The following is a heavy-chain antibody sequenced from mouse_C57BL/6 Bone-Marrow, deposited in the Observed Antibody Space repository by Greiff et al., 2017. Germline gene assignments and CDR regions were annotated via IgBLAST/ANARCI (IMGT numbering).Heavy chain of an antibody. V-gene: IGHV5-17*01. J-gene: IGHJ3*01. CDR2: ISSGSSTI. CDR3: ARSGDYEGFAY. CDR1: GFTFSDYG. D-gene: IGHD2-4*01. Sequence: EVKLMESGGGLVKPGGSLKLSCAASGFTFSDYGMHWVRQAPEKGLEWVAYISSGSSTIYYEDKVKGLFTIARDTATNTLFLQMTSLRSEDTAMYYCARSGDYEGFAYWGQGTLLTVSS.